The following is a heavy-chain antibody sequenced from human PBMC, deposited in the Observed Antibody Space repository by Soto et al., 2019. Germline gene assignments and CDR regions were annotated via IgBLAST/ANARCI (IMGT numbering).Heavy chain of an antibody. V-gene: IGHV3-23*01. Sequence: EVQLSQSGGGLVQPGGSLRLSCAASGFSFAGYAVTWVRQAPGQGLEWVSAISAGGGSTYYVDSVKGRFTISRDNSKHTVHLQMSRLRAEDTAVYYCAKTESFNGYYNAFDYWGRGTQVTVSS. CDR2: ISAGGGST. J-gene: IGHJ4*02. CDR1: GFSFAGYA. CDR3: AKTESFNGYYNAFDY. D-gene: IGHD3-9*01.